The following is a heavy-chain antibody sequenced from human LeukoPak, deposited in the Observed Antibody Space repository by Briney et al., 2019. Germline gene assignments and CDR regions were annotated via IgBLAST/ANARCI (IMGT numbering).Heavy chain of an antibody. J-gene: IGHJ4*02. CDR3: ARARVERPTIHKTQPFDY. Sequence: ASVKVSRKASGYTFTGYYMHWVRQAPGQGLEWMGWINPNSGGTNYAQKFQGRVTMTRDTSISTAYMELSRLRSDDTAVYYCARARVERPTIHKTQPFDYWGKGPLVPVPS. CDR2: INPNSGGT. V-gene: IGHV1-2*02. CDR1: GYTFTGYY. D-gene: IGHD5-24*01.